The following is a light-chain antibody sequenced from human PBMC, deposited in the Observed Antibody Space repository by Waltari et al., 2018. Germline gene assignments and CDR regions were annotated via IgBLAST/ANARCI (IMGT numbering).Light chain of an antibody. CDR1: SSDVGGYNY. Sequence: QSALTQPASVSGSPGQSITISCPGTSSDVGGYNYVSWYQQHPGKAPKLMIYDVSNRPSGVSNRFSGSKSGNTASLTISGLQAEDEADYYCSSYARSSTLYVFGTGTKVTVL. CDR3: SSYARSSTLYV. V-gene: IGLV2-14*03. CDR2: DVS. J-gene: IGLJ1*01.